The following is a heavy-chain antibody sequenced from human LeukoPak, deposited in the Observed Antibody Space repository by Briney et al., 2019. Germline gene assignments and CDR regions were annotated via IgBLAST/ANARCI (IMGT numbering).Heavy chain of an antibody. CDR3: VVIIGY. Sequence: PGGSLRLSCAASGFTFSSYAMHWVRQAPGKGLEYVSAISSNGGSTYYANSVKGRFTISRDNSKNTLYLQMGSLRAEDMAVYYCVVIIGYWGQGTLVTVSS. J-gene: IGHJ4*02. CDR1: GFTFSSYA. V-gene: IGHV3-64*01. CDR2: ISSNGGST. D-gene: IGHD3-3*01.